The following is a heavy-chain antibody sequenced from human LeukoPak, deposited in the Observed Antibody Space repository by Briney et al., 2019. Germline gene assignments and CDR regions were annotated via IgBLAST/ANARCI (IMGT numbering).Heavy chain of an antibody. CDR2: LNLGGST. D-gene: IGHD1-26*01. CDR3: ARENVYDGRYPYYLDV. V-gene: IGHV4-34*01. J-gene: IGHJ6*03. CDR1: GGSLRGYY. Sequence: PSETLSLTCGVHGGSLRGYYWSWIRQPPGGGLEWIGDLNLGGSTNSNPSLKNRVTISLDMSKNQFSLNLTSVTSADTGLYFCARENVYDGRYPYYLDVWGKGTTVTVSS.